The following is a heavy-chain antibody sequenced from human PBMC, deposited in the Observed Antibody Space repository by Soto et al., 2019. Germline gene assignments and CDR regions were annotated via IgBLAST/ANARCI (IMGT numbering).Heavy chain of an antibody. CDR3: ARPGGYSSGFDY. CDR2: IYYSGST. V-gene: IGHV4-39*01. CDR1: GGSISSSSYY. J-gene: IGHJ4*02. Sequence: QLQLQESGPGLVKPSETLSLTYTVSGGSISSSSYYWGWIRQPPGKGLEWIGSIYYSGSTYYNPSLKSRVTISVDTSKNQFSLKLSSVTAADTAVYYCARPGGYSSGFDYWGQGTLVTVSS. D-gene: IGHD6-19*01.